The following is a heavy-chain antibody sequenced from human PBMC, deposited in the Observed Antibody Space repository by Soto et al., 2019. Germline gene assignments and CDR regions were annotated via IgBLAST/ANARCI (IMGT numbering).Heavy chain of an antibody. J-gene: IGHJ4*02. CDR1: GFTFSSYS. CDR3: ARDRRAYSSGWSTYYFDY. V-gene: IGHV3-48*01. CDR2: ISSSSSTI. Sequence: EVQLVESGGGLVQPGGSLRLSCAASGFTFSSYSMNWVRQAPGKGLEWVSYISSSSSTIYYADSVKGRFTISRDNAKNSLYLQMNSLRAEDTAVYYCARDRRAYSSGWSTYYFDYWGQGTLVTVSS. D-gene: IGHD6-25*01.